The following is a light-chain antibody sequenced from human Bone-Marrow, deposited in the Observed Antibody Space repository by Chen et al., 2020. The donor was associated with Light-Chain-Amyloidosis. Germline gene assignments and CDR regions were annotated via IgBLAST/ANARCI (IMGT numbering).Light chain of an antibody. Sequence: SSVLTQPSSLSVAPGQTATIACGGNNIGSTSVHWYQQTPGQAPLLVVYDDSDRPSGIPERLSGSNSGNTATLTISRVEAGDEADYYCQVWDRRSDRPVFGGGTKLTVL. CDR1: NIGSTS. CDR3: QVWDRRSDRPV. J-gene: IGLJ3*02. V-gene: IGLV3-21*02. CDR2: DDS.